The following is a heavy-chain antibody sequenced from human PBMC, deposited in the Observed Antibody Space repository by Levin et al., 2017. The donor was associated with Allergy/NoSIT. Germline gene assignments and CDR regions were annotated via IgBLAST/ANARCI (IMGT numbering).Heavy chain of an antibody. D-gene: IGHD2-2*02. CDR3: ARVTYCSSTSCYKYAFDI. J-gene: IGHJ3*02. CDR1: GGSISSSNW. CDR2: IYHSGST. Sequence: SETLSLTCAVSGGSISSSNWWSWVRQPPGKGLEWIGEIYHSGSTNYNPSLKSRVTISVDKSKNQFSLKLSSVTAADTAVYYCARVTYCSSTSCYKYAFDIWGQGTMVTVSS. V-gene: IGHV4-4*02.